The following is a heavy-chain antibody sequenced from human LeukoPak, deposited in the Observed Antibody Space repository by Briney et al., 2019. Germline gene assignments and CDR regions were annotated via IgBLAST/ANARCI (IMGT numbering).Heavy chain of an antibody. D-gene: IGHD5-18*01. CDR2: IGGRDGVTT. V-gene: IGHV3-23*01. Sequence: PGGTLRLSCAASGFTFSSYGMNWVRQAPGKGLEWVSGIGGRDGVTTYYTSSVKGRFTISRDNAKNSLYLQMNSLRAEDTAVYYCARAAPEDTAISAPAAFDIWGQGTMVTVSS. J-gene: IGHJ3*02. CDR3: ARAAPEDTAISAPAAFDI. CDR1: GFTFSSYG.